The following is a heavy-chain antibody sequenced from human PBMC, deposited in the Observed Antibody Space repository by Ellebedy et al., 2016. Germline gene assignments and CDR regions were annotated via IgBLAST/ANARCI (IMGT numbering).Heavy chain of an antibody. V-gene: IGHV3-23*01. J-gene: IGHJ6*02. CDR1: GFTFSSYA. CDR2: ISGSGGST. Sequence: GESLKISXAASGFTFSSYAMSWVRQAPGKGLEWVSAISGSGGSTYYADSVKGRFTISRDNSKNTLYLQMNSLRAEDTAVYYCAKSSRELLTDHYYYGMDVWGQGTTVTVSS. CDR3: AKSSRELLTDHYYYGMDV. D-gene: IGHD1-26*01.